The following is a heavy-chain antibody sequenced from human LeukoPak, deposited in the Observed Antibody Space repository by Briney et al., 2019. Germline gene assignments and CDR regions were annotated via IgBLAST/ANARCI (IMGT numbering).Heavy chain of an antibody. CDR2: IKQDGSEK. D-gene: IGHD3-16*02. V-gene: IGHV3-7*01. CDR1: GFTFSSYW. CDR3: APTPPVTSFNYPYYFDY. J-gene: IGHJ4*02. Sequence: HPGGSLRLSCAASGFTFSSYWMSWVRQAPGKGLEWVANIKQDGSEKYYVDSVKGRFTISRDNAKNSLYLQMNSLRAEDTAVYYCAPTPPVTSFNYPYYFDYWGQGTLVTVSS.